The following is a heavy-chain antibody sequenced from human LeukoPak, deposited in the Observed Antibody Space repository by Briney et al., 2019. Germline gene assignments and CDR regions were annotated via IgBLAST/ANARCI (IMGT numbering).Heavy chain of an antibody. CDR1: GDSMRNYY. CDR2: IHGSGST. D-gene: IGHD3-22*01. V-gene: IGHV4-4*07. J-gene: IGHJ4*02. CDR3: ARQTDDSSGYYGTDY. Sequence: KPSETLSLACTVSGDSMRNYYWSWIRQPAGKGPEWIGRIHGSGSTTYNPSLRSRVTMSVDTSKNQFSLKLSSVTAADTAVYYCARQTDDSSGYYGTDYWGQGTLVTVSS.